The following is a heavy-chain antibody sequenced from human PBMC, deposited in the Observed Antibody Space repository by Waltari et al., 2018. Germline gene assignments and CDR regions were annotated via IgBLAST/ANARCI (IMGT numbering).Heavy chain of an antibody. CDR1: GGTFSSYA. D-gene: IGHD3-10*01. V-gene: IGHV1-69*05. CDR2: IIPIFGAA. Sequence: QVQLVQSGAEVKKPGSSVKVSCKASGGTFSSYAISWVRQAPGQGLEWMGGIIPIFGAANCAQKFQGRVTITTDESTSTGYMALSSLRSEDTAVYYCATSRGHYYGSGRVLNAFDIWGQWTMVTVSS. J-gene: IGHJ3*02. CDR3: ATSRGHYYGSGRVLNAFDI.